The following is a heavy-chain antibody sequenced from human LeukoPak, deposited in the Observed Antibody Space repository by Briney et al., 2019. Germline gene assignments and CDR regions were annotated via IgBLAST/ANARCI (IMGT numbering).Heavy chain of an antibody. Sequence: GGSLRLACTGSGCTFSDCDMNWVRQAPGKGLEWISSISGRSSHIYYADSIKGRFTISRDNAKNSLYLQMNSLRDEDTAVYYCTRAFPPLRTAAAGDVWGQGTLVTVSS. CDR1: GCTFSDCD. J-gene: IGHJ4*02. V-gene: IGHV3-21*01. CDR2: ISGRSSHI. D-gene: IGHD6-13*01. CDR3: TRAFPPLRTAAAGDV.